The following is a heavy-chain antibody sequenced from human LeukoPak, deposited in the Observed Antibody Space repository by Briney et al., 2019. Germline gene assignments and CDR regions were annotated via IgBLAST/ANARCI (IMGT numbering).Heavy chain of an antibody. CDR1: GFTFSRYA. CDR2: ISKGGDHT. J-gene: IGHJ4*02. Sequence: GGSLRLSCAASGFTFSRYAMSWVRQAPGKGLEWVSAISKGGDHTYYADSVKGRFTISRDNSKDTLYLRMNSLRAEDTALYYCASPLSSNWYNYWGQGTLVTVSS. CDR3: ASPLSSNWYNY. V-gene: IGHV3-23*01. D-gene: IGHD6-13*01.